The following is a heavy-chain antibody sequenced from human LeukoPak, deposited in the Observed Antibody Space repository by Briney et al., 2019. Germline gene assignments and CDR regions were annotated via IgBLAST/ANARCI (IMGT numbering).Heavy chain of an antibody. Sequence: GASVKVSCKASGYAFSNYGFSWVRQVPGQGLEWMGWISSYDGNTKSVDKLQGRVTMTTDTSTSTAYMELRSLRSDDTAVYYCVRDAYGSRKGYFDYWGQGTLVTVSS. CDR3: VRDAYGSRKGYFDY. CDR2: ISSYDGNT. D-gene: IGHD3-10*01. V-gene: IGHV1-18*01. J-gene: IGHJ4*02. CDR1: GYAFSNYG.